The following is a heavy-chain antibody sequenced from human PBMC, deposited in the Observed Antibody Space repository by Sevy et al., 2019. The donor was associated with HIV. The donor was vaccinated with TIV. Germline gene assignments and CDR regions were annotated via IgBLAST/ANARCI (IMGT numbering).Heavy chain of an antibody. CDR1: GFTFSSYW. V-gene: IGHV3-7*01. CDR2: IKQDGSEK. CDR3: ARDPPFFPIDY. D-gene: IGHD3-3*02. Sequence: GGSLRLSCAASGFTFSSYWMSWVRQAPGKGLERVANIKQDGSEKYYVDSVKGRFTISRDNAKNSLYLQMNSLRAEDTAVYYCARDPPFFPIDYWGQGTLVTVSS. J-gene: IGHJ4*02.